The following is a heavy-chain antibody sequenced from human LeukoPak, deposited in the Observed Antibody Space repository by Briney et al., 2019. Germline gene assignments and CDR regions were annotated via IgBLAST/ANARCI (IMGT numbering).Heavy chain of an antibody. D-gene: IGHD6-19*01. J-gene: IGHJ4*02. CDR2: IYYSGTT. Sequence: SETLSLTCTVSGGSVSSGSYYWSWIRQPPGKGLEWIGYIYYSGTTNYNPSLKSRVTISVDTSKNQFSLKLSSVTAADTAVYYCARGPDSSGWYFDYWGQGTLVTVSS. CDR1: GGSVSSGSYY. CDR3: ARGPDSSGWYFDY. V-gene: IGHV4-61*01.